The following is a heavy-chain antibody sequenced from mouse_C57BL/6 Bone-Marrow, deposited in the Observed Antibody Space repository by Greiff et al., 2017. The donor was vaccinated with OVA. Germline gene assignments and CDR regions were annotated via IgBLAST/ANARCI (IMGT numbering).Heavy chain of an antibody. CDR2: IDPSDSET. Sequence: VQLQQPGAELVRPGSSVKLSCKASGYTFTSYWMHWVKQRPIQGLEWIGNIDPSDSETHYNQKFKDKVTLTVDKSSSTAYMQLSSLTSEDSAVYYCAAGDYSNYDAMDYWGQGTSVTVSS. V-gene: IGHV1-52*01. J-gene: IGHJ4*01. CDR3: AAGDYSNYDAMDY. CDR1: GYTFTSYW. D-gene: IGHD2-5*01.